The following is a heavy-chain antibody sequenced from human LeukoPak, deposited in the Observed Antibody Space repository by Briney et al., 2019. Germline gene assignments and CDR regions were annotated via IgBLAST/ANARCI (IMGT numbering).Heavy chain of an antibody. V-gene: IGHV3-23*01. CDR1: GFTFSSYA. D-gene: IGHD4-23*01. J-gene: IGHJ3*02. Sequence: EGSLRLSCAASGFTFSSYAMSWVHQAPGKGLEWVSAISGSGGSTYYADSVKGRFTISRDNSKNTLYLQMNSLRAEDTAVYYCAGGNRRMVDAFDIWGQGTMVTVSS. CDR3: AGGNRRMVDAFDI. CDR2: ISGSGGST.